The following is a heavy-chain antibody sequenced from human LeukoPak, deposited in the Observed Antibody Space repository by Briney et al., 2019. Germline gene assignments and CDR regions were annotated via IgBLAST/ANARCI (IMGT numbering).Heavy chain of an antibody. CDR2: IYPGDSDT. V-gene: IGHV5-51*01. CDR3: ARHGSLAAAALY. J-gene: IGHJ4*02. Sequence: GESLKISCKGSGYSFTSYWIGWVRQMPGKGLEWMGIIYPGDSDTRYSPSFQGQVTISADKSMNTAYLQWTSLKASDTAIYYCARHGSLAAAALYWGQGTLVTVSS. CDR1: GYSFTSYW. D-gene: IGHD6-13*01.